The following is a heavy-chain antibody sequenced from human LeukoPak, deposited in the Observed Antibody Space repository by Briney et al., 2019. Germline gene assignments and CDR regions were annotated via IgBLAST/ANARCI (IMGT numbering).Heavy chain of an antibody. CDR3: ARDYVPSLGIVVVPAVLRY. CDR2: ISAYNGNT. J-gene: IGHJ4*02. CDR1: GYTFTSYG. Sequence: GASVKVSCKASGYTFTSYGISWVRQAPGQGLEWMGWISAYNGNTNYAQKLQGRVTMTTDTSTSTAYMELRSLRSDDTAVYYCARDYVPSLGIVVVPAVLRYWGQGALVTVSS. D-gene: IGHD2-2*03. V-gene: IGHV1-18*01.